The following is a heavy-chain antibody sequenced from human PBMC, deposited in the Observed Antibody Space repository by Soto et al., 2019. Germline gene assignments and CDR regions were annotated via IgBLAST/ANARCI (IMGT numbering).Heavy chain of an antibody. CDR3: ARGVSCSGGNCYCDYCDHMDV. V-gene: IGHV4-59*12. CDR1: GGSISSYY. Sequence: SENLSLTCTVYGGSISSYYCSCIRQPPGKGLEWIGYIYYSGSTNYNPSLKSRVTITVDTSKNQFSLKLSSVTAADTAVYYCARGVSCSGGNCYCDYCDHMDVWGKGTTDTGSS. CDR2: IYYSGST. J-gene: IGHJ6*03. D-gene: IGHD2-15*01.